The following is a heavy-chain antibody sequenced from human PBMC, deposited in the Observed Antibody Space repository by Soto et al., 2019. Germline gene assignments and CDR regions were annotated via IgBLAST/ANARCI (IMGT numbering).Heavy chain of an antibody. CDR3: AREGPDYYGSGSQPGYFDY. V-gene: IGHV1-69*04. Sequence: SVKVSCKASGGTFSSYTISWVRQAPGQGLEWMGRIIPILGIANYAQKFQGRVTITADKSTSTAYMELSSLRSEDTAVYYCAREGPDYYGSGSQPGYFDYWGQGTLVTVSS. CDR1: GGTFSSYT. J-gene: IGHJ4*02. D-gene: IGHD3-10*01. CDR2: IIPILGIA.